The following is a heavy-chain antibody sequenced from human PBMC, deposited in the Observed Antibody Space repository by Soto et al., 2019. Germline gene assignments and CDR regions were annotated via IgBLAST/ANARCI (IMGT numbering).Heavy chain of an antibody. CDR2: ISSTGGST. Sequence: GGSLRLSCAASGFTFSSYAMHWVRQAPGKGLECVSGISSTGGSTYYANSVKGRFTISRDNSKNTLYLQMGSLRSEDMAVYYCGGEAVAGPGVFHWFAPGGQGTLVT. CDR3: GGEAVAGPGVFHWFAP. D-gene: IGHD6-19*01. CDR1: GFTFSSYA. V-gene: IGHV3-64*01. J-gene: IGHJ5*02.